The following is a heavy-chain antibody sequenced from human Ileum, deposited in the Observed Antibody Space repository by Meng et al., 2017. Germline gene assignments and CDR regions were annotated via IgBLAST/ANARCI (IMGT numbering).Heavy chain of an antibody. V-gene: IGHV1-18*01. CDR3: ARDLVGSTLGDY. J-gene: IGHJ4*02. Sequence: QVQLVESGAEGKKPGASVKVSCKASGYSFIKYGMSWVRQAPGQGFEWMGWTSGYNDKTDYVKRFQDRVTMTTDTSTSTVYMELRNLRSDDTAVYYCARDLVGSTLGDYWGQGTLVTVSS. CDR1: GYSFIKYG. CDR2: TSGYNDKT. D-gene: IGHD1-26*01.